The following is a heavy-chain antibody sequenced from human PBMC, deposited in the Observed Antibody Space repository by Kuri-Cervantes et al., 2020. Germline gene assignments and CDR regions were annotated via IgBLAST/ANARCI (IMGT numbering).Heavy chain of an antibody. CDR1: GFTFSDYY. Sequence: GGSLRLSCAASGFTFSDYYMSWIRQAPGKGLEWISYISNSGTTIYYAADSVKGRFTLPRDNAENSLYLQMNSLRAEDTAVYYCARDKGIYDPSGVRGYYFDYWGQGTLVTVSS. CDR3: ARDKGIYDPSGVRGYYFDY. D-gene: IGHD3-22*01. J-gene: IGHJ4*02. CDR2: ISNSGTTI. V-gene: IGHV3-11*01.